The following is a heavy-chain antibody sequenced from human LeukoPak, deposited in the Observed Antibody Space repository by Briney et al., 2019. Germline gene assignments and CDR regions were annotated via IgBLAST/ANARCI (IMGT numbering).Heavy chain of an antibody. Sequence: GGSLRLSCAASGFTFSRYAMHWVRQAPGKGLEWVAFIWNDGSNQNYADSVKGRFTISRDNSKKMVYVQMNSLRVDDTAVYYCARDWYYDSAGYFPYWGLGTLVTVSS. D-gene: IGHD3-22*01. CDR1: GFTFSRYA. CDR3: ARDWYYDSAGYFPY. V-gene: IGHV3-33*01. CDR2: IWNDGSNQ. J-gene: IGHJ4*02.